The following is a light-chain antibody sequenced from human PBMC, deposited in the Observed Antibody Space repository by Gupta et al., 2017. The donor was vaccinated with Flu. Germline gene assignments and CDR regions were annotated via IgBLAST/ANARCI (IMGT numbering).Light chain of an antibody. J-gene: IGKJ1*01. V-gene: IGKV1-39*01. CDR3: QQSYNTPRT. CDR1: QSIANY. CDR2: AAS. Sequence: PSSLSASVGDRVTITCRASQSIANYLNWYQQEPGTAPKLLIYAASSLQSGVPSRFSGSGSGTDFTLTISSLQPEDFATYYCQQSYNTPRTFGQGTKVEIK.